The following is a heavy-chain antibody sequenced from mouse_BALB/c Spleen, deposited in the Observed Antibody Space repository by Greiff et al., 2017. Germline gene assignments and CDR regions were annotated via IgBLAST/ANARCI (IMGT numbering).Heavy chain of an antibody. CDR3: AREYRYDAPFAY. D-gene: IGHD2-14*01. J-gene: IGHJ3*01. V-gene: IGHV2-2*02. CDR2: IWSGGST. Sequence: QVHVKQSGPGLVQPSQSLSITCTVSGFSLTSYGVHWVRQSPGKGLEWLGVIWSGGSTDYNAAFISRLSISKDNSKSQVFFKMNSLQANDTAIYYCAREYRYDAPFAYWGQGTLVTVSA. CDR1: GFSLTSYG.